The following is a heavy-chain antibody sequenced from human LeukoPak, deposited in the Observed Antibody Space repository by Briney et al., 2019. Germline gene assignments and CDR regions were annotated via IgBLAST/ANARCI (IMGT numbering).Heavy chain of an antibody. Sequence: PSETLSLTCTVSDDSITMYYWTWIRQPPGKGLEWIGYVDHTGSTKFNPSLNGRVSISRDTSNNQFSLKLSSVTAADTAVYYCARTVGATGETDYWGQGTLVTVSS. CDR3: ARTVGATGETDY. V-gene: IGHV4-59*01. CDR2: VDHTGST. CDR1: DDSITMYY. D-gene: IGHD1-26*01. J-gene: IGHJ4*02.